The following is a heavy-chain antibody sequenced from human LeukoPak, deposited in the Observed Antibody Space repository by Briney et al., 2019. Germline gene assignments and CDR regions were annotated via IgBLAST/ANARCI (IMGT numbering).Heavy chain of an antibody. D-gene: IGHD4-17*01. CDR2: ISGRGGST. Sequence: GGSLRLSCAASGFTFSSYAMSWVRQAPGKGLEWVSAISGRGGSTYYADSVKGRFTISRDNSKNTLYLQMNSLRAEDTAVYYCAKEHGDSIYYYYYYMDVWGKGTTVTVSS. J-gene: IGHJ6*03. CDR1: GFTFSSYA. CDR3: AKEHGDSIYYYYYYMDV. V-gene: IGHV3-23*01.